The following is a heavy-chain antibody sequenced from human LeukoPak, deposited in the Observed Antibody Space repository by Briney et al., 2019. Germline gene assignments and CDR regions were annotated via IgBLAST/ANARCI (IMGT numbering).Heavy chain of an antibody. CDR2: IYYSGST. CDR1: GGSFSSYY. CDR3: ARAFRTSSGYYSRYYFDY. D-gene: IGHD3-22*01. J-gene: IGHJ4*02. Sequence: SETLSLTCTVSGGSFSSYYWSWIRQPPGKGLEWIGYIYYSGSTDYNPSLKSRVTISVETSKNQFSLKLSSVTAADTAVYYCARAFRTSSGYYSRYYFDYWGQGTLVTVSS. V-gene: IGHV4-59*01.